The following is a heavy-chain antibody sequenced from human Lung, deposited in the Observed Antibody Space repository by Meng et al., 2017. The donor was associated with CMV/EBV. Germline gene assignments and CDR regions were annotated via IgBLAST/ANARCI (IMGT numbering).Heavy chain of an antibody. CDR3: ATGKYCGATSCEGSDTFEI. D-gene: IGHD2-2*01. J-gene: IGHJ3*02. CDR1: GYTLTEVS. CDR2: FDVENDEI. V-gene: IGHV1-24*01. Sequence: ASVXVSXKVSGYTLTEVSRHWVRQAPGKGLEWMGGFDVENDEIIYAQKFQGRVTMTEDTSRDTAYMELSSLRSEDTAVYYCATGKYCGATSCEGSDTFEIWXQGTMVTVSS.